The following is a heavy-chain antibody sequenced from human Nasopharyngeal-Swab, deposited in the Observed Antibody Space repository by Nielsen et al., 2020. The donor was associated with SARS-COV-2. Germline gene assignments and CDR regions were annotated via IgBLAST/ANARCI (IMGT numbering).Heavy chain of an antibody. V-gene: IGHV4-34*01. CDR3: ARGLSGVVPAPIPGLGPFYSYYYMDV. CDR1: GGSFTSYY. Sequence: GSLRLSCVVYGGSFTSYYWGWIRQPPGKGLEWIAEINHSGNTHYNPSLKSRVTMSVDTSKNQFSLRLSSVTAADTAVYYCARGLSGVVPAPIPGLGPFYSYYYMDVWGKGTTVTVSS. J-gene: IGHJ6*03. CDR2: INHSGNT. D-gene: IGHD2-2*01.